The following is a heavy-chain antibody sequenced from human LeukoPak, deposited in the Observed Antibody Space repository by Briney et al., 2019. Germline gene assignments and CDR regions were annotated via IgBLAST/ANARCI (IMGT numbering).Heavy chain of an antibody. CDR2: INHSGGA. CDR1: GASLSGYY. J-gene: IGHJ5*02. D-gene: IGHD3-10*01. CDR3: ARVCCYFDSGSSPNWFDP. V-gene: IGHV4-34*01. Sequence: SETLSLTCAVYGASLSGYYWSWIRQPPEKGLEWIGEINHSGGANYSPSLKSRLAISIDTSKNEFSLKLSSLTAADTAVYHCARVCCYFDSGSSPNWFDPWGQGTLVTVSS.